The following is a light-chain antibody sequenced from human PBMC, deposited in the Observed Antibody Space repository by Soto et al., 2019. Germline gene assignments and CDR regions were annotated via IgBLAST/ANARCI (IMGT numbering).Light chain of an antibody. Sequence: QSALTQPASVSGSPGQSITISCTGTSSDVGGYNYVSWYQQHPGKAPKLMIYEVSNRPSGVSNRFSGSKSGNTASLTISGLRAEDGADYYCTSYTSSSIWVFGGGTRPPVL. J-gene: IGLJ3*02. V-gene: IGLV2-14*01. CDR3: TSYTSSSIWV. CDR1: SSDVGGYNY. CDR2: EVS.